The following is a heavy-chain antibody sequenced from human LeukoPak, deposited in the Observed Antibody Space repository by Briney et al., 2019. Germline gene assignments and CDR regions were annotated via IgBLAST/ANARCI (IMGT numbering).Heavy chain of an antibody. CDR3: AREYGNYVSGAFDI. V-gene: IGHV1-2*02. Sequence: ASVKVSCKASRYTFTGYYMHWVRQAPGQGLEWMGWIYPNSGGTNYAQKFQGRVTMTRDTSISTAYMELSRLRSDDTAVYYCAREYGNYVSGAFDIWGQGTMVTVSS. CDR1: RYTFTGYY. D-gene: IGHD4-11*01. CDR2: IYPNSGGT. J-gene: IGHJ3*02.